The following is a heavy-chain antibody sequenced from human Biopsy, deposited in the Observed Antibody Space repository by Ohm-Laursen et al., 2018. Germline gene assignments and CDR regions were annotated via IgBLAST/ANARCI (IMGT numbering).Heavy chain of an antibody. CDR1: GNTFATYH. D-gene: IGHD5-24*01. CDR2: IRPSGATT. Sequence: ASVKVSCKASGNTFATYHIHWVRQAPGQGLEWMGVIRPSGATTSFSQKFQGRITMTRDTSTGTVYMDLNSLGSEDTAVYYCARAGVGSDGTDSYYYGMDVWGPGTTVTVSS. V-gene: IGHV1-46*01. J-gene: IGHJ6*02. CDR3: ARAGVGSDGTDSYYYGMDV.